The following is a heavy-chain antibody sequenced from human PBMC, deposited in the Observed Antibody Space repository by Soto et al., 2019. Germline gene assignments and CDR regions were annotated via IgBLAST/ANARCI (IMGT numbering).Heavy chain of an antibody. CDR1: GDSVSSNSAA. Sequence: SQTLSLTCAISGDSVSSNSAAWNWIRQSPSRGLEWLGRTYYRSRWYNDYAVSVKSRITVNPDTSKNQFSLHLNSVTPEDTAVYYCAKDLEVAATRGRRYFDLWGRGTLVTVSS. J-gene: IGHJ2*01. V-gene: IGHV6-1*01. CDR3: AKDLEVAATRGRRYFDL. D-gene: IGHD2-15*01. CDR2: TYYRSRWYN.